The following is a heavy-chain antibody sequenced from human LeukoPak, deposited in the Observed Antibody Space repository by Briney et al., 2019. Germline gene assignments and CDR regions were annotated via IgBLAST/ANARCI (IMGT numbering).Heavy chain of an antibody. CDR3: ARDLGYCSGVTCYYYGMDV. J-gene: IGHJ6*02. Sequence: PGGSLRLSCAASGFTFSSYTTNWVRQAPGKGLEWVSSITSSGSYIYFADSLKGRFTISRDNAKNALYLQMDSLGAEDTAVYYCARDLGYCSGVTCYYYGMDVWGQGTLVTVSS. V-gene: IGHV3-21*01. D-gene: IGHD2-15*01. CDR2: ITSSGSYI. CDR1: GFTFSSYT.